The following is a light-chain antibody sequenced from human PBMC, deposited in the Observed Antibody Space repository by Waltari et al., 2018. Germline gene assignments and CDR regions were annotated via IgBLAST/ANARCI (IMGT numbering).Light chain of an antibody. CDR3: QSYDNILSGGV. Sequence: QSVLTQPHSVPAAPGQRVTIYCTGSISNIGAGYDVHWYQKLPGTAPKLLIYGNNNRPSGVPDRFSGSKSGTSASLAITGLQSDDEADYYCQSYDNILSGGVFGGGTKLTVL. CDR1: ISNIGAGYD. CDR2: GNN. V-gene: IGLV1-40*01. J-gene: IGLJ2*01.